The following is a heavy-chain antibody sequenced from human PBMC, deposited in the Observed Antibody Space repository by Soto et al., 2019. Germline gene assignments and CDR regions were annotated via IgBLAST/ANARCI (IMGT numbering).Heavy chain of an antibody. J-gene: IGHJ6*02. D-gene: IGHD2-2*01. CDR2: IIPIFGTA. Sequence: SVKVSCKASGGTFSSYAISWVRQAPGQGLEWMGGIIPIFGTADYTQKFQGRVTITADESTSTAYMELSSLRSEDTAVYYCARFYCSSTSCFGYYYYGMDVWGQGTTVTVSS. V-gene: IGHV1-69*13. CDR3: ARFYCSSTSCFGYYYYGMDV. CDR1: GGTFSSYA.